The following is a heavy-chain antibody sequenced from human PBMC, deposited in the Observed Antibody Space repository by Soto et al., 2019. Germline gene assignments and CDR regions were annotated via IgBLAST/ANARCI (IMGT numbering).Heavy chain of an antibody. D-gene: IGHD6-19*01. V-gene: IGHV3-21*01. CDR1: GFTFSSYS. CDR3: ARGGSGRYEDVDY. Sequence: EVQLVESGGGLVKPGGSLRISCAASGFTFSSYSMNWVRQAPGKGLEWVSSISTSSSYIHYADSVKGRFTISRDNAKNSMYLQMNSLRAEDTAVYYCARGGSGRYEDVDYWGQGTLVTVSS. CDR2: ISTSSSYI. J-gene: IGHJ4*02.